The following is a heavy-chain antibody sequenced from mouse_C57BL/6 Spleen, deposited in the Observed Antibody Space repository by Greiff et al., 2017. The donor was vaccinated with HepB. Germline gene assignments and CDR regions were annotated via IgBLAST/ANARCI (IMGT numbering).Heavy chain of an antibody. CDR3: ARSGDYGPLYAMDY. CDR1: GYAFSSYW. V-gene: IGHV1-80*01. D-gene: IGHD2-4*01. J-gene: IGHJ4*01. CDR2: IYPGDGDT. Sequence: QVQLQQSGAELVKPGASVKISCKASGYAFSSYWMNWVKQRPGKGLEWIGQIYPGDGDTNYNGKFKGKATLTADKSSSTAYMQLSSLTSEDSAVYFCARSGDYGPLYAMDYWGQGTSVTVSS.